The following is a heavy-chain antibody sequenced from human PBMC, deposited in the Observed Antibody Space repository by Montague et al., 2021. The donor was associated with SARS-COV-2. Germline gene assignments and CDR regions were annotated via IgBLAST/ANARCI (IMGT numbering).Heavy chain of an antibody. V-gene: IGHV4-34*01. CDR1: GGSFSGYY. Sequence: SETLSLTCAVCGGSFSGYYWSWIRQPPGKGLEWIGEINHSGSTNYNPSLKSRVTISVDTSKNQFSLKLSSVTAADTAVYYCAIPMVRGFSRAFDIWGQGTMVTASS. J-gene: IGHJ3*02. D-gene: IGHD3-10*01. CDR2: INHSGST. CDR3: AIPMVRGFSRAFDI.